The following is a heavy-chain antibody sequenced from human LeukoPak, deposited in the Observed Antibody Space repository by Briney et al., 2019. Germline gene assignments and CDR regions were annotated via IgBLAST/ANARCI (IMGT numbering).Heavy chain of an antibody. J-gene: IGHJ5*02. CDR2: ISGSGDNT. CDR3: ARDTDPPHSWFDP. V-gene: IGHV3-23*01. D-gene: IGHD3-3*02. Sequence: PGGSLRLSCAASGFPFSFYAMSWVRQAPGKGLEWVSGISGSGDNTGYADSVRGRFIISRDNSRNTLYLQMNSLRAEDTSLYYCARDTDPPHSWFDPWGQGTLVTVSS. CDR1: GFPFSFYA.